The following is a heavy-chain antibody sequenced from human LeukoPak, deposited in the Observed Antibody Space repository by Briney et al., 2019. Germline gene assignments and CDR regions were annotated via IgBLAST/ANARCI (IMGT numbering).Heavy chain of an antibody. Sequence: SETLSLTCTVSGGSISSYYWSWIRQPPGKGLEWIGYIYYSGSTNYNPSLKSRVTISVDTSKNQFSLKLSSVTAADTAVYYCAREGTLGYYDSSGYSDWGQGTLVTVSS. V-gene: IGHV4-59*01. J-gene: IGHJ4*02. CDR2: IYYSGST. D-gene: IGHD3-22*01. CDR3: AREGTLGYYDSSGYSD. CDR1: GGSISSYY.